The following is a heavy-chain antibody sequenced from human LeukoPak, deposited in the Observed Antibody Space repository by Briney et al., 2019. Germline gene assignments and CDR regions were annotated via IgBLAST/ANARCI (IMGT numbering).Heavy chain of an antibody. CDR2: XXFDGSKK. Sequence: XXFDGSKKYYADSVTGRFTISRDNSKNTLYLQMNSLRPEDTAVYYCAGGNSVSYYYYGLDVWGQGTTVTVSS. V-gene: IGHV3-30*01. J-gene: IGHJ6*02. D-gene: IGHD5/OR15-5a*01. CDR3: AGGNSVSYYYYGLDV.